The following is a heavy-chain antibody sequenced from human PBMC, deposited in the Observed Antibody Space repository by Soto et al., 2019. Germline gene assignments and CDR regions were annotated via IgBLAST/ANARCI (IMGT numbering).Heavy chain of an antibody. Sequence: ASVKVSCKASGYTFTTYATHWVRQAPGQRLEWMGWINAANGNTKYSQKFQGRVTITRDTSASTAYMELSSVTAADTAVYYCARQPRILTGYSGHFDYWGQGTLVTVSS. J-gene: IGHJ4*02. CDR2: INAANGNT. D-gene: IGHD3-9*01. CDR3: ARQPRILTGYSGHFDY. V-gene: IGHV1-3*01. CDR1: GYTFTTYA.